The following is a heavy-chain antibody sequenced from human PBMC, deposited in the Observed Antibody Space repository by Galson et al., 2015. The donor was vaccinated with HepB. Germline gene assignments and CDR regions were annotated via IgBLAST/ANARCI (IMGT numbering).Heavy chain of an antibody. CDR2: IWYDGSNK. J-gene: IGHJ4*02. CDR1: GFIFSSYG. CDR3: ARGRWELLAYFDY. D-gene: IGHD1-26*01. Sequence: SLRLSCAASGFIFSSYGMHWVRQAPGKGLEWVAVIWYDGSNKYYADSVKGRFTISRDNSKNTLYLQMKSLRAEDTAVYYCARGRWELLAYFDYWGQGTLVTVSS. V-gene: IGHV3-33*01.